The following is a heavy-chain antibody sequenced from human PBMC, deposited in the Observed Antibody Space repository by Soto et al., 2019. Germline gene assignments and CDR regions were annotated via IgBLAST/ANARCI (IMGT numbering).Heavy chain of an antibody. CDR1: GFSLSTSGVG. CDR3: AHRRMVTAFDY. V-gene: IGHV2-5*02. D-gene: IGHD2-21*02. J-gene: IGHJ4*02. CDR2: IYWDDDK. Sequence: QITLKESGPTLVKPTQTLTLTCTFSGFSLSTSGVGVGWIRQPPGKALEWLALIYWDDDKRYSPSLKSRLTXTXGTSKNQVVLTMTTMDPVDTATYYCAHRRMVTAFDYWGQGTLVTVSS.